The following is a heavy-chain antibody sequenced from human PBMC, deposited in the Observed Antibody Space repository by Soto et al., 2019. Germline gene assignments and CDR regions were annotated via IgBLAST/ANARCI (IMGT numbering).Heavy chain of an antibody. CDR1: GFTFSNYA. J-gene: IGHJ5*02. CDR3: WSGYFSTDDPGKYNWFDP. CDR2: ISGSGGST. D-gene: IGHD3-3*01. V-gene: IGHV3-23*01. Sequence: EVQLLESGGGLVQPGGSLRLSCAASGFTFSNYAMSWVRQAPGKGLEWVSAISGSGGSTYYADSVKGRFTISRDNSKNTLYLQMNSLRAEDTAVYYCWSGYFSTDDPGKYNWFDPWGQGTLVTVSS.